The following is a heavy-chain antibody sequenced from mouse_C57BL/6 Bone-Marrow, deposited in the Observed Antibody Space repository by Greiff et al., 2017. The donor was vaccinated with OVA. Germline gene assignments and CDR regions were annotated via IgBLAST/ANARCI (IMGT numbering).Heavy chain of an antibody. D-gene: IGHD1-1*01. Sequence: EVKLMESGGGLVKPGGSLKLSCAASGFTFSSYAMSWVRQTPEKRLEWVATISDGGSYTYYPDNVQGRFTISRDNAKNNLYLQMSHLKSEDTAMYYCARDRSSYPYWYIDVWGTGTTVTVSA. CDR2: ISDGGSYT. V-gene: IGHV5-4*01. CDR3: ARDRSSYPYWYIDV. CDR1: GFTFSSYA. J-gene: IGHJ1*03.